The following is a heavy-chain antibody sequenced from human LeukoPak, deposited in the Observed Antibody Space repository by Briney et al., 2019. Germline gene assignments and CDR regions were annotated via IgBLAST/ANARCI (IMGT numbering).Heavy chain of an antibody. V-gene: IGHV3-30*03. CDR1: GFTFSGYG. J-gene: IGHJ4*02. CDR3: AREGIAAAAYYFDY. D-gene: IGHD6-25*01. CDR2: ITYDGSNK. Sequence: PGGSLSLSCAASGFTFSGYGMPWVGQAPGKGLEWGAVITYDGSNKYYADSVKGRFTISRDNSKNTLYLQMNSLRPEDTAVYYCAREGIAAAAYYFDYWGQGTLVTVSS.